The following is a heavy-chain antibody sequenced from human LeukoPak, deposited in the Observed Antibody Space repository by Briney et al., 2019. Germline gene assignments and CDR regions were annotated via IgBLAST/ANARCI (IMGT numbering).Heavy chain of an antibody. CDR1: GFTFSSYS. J-gene: IGHJ4*02. D-gene: IGHD1-26*01. Sequence: GGSLRLSCAASGFTFSSYSMNWVRQAPGKGLEWVSSISSSSSYIYYADSVKGRFTISRDNAKNSLYLQMNSLRAEDTAVYYCARDISGSYLPYFDYWGQGTLVTVSS. CDR3: ARDISGSYLPYFDY. V-gene: IGHV3-21*01. CDR2: ISSSSSYI.